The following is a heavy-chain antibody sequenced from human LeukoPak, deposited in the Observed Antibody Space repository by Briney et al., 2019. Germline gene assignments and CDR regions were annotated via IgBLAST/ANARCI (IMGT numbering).Heavy chain of an antibody. D-gene: IGHD1-14*01. CDR2: IYYSGST. Sequence: SETLSLTCTVSGGSISSYYWSWIRQPPGKGLEWIGYIYYSGSTNYNPSLKSRVTISVDTSKNRFSLKLSSVTAADTAVYYCARDLGRNDAFDIWGQGTMVTVSS. J-gene: IGHJ3*02. CDR3: ARDLGRNDAFDI. V-gene: IGHV4-59*01. CDR1: GGSISSYY.